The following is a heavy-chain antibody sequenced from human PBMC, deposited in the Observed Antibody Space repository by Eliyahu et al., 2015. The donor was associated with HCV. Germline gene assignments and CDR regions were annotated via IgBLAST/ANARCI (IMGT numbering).Heavy chain of an antibody. J-gene: IGHJ4*02. CDR2: VSGGGKT. CDR3: AKTPYSSGWEYFDY. CDR1: GFTVSSIY. D-gene: IGHD6-19*01. V-gene: IGHV3-53*01. Sequence: EVQLVESGGGLIQPGGSLRLSCAVSGFTVSSIYMSWVRQAPGTGLEWVSSVSGGGKTFYADSVKGRFTISRDNSKNTLDLQMNSLRVEDTAVYYCAKTPYSSGWEYFDYWGQGTPVTVSS.